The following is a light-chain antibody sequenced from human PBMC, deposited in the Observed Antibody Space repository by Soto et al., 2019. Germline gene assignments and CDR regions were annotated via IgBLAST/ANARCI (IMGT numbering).Light chain of an antibody. V-gene: IGKV3-20*01. Sequence: EIVLTQSPGTLSLSPLERSALSFISSQSVSNNFLAWYQQKPGQAPRLLIYGVSSGATGIPDRFSGSGSGTDFTLTISSLQSEDFAVYYCQQYGSSPITFGQGTRLEIK. CDR2: GVS. CDR3: QQYGSSPIT. CDR1: QSVSNNF. J-gene: IGKJ5*01.